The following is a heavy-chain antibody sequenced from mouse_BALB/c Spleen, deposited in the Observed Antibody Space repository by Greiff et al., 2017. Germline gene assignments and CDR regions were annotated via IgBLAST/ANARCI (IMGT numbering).Heavy chain of an antibody. Sequence: VQLKESGPGLVKPSQSLSLTCSVTGYSITSGYYWNWIRQFPGNKLEWMGYISYDGSNNYNPSLKNRISITRDTSKNQFFLKLNSVTTEDTATYYCARDGITSAYWGQGTLVTVSA. CDR1: GYSITSGYY. V-gene: IGHV3-6*02. CDR3: ARDGITSAY. D-gene: IGHD2-4*01. J-gene: IGHJ3*01. CDR2: ISYDGSN.